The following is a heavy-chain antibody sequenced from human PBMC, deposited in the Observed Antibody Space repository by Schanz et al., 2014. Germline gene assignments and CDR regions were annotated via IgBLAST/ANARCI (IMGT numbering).Heavy chain of an antibody. CDR1: GFTVNTNY. Sequence: EVQLVESGGGLIQPGGSLRLSCAVSGFTVNTNYMSWVRQAPGKGLEWVANIEGDGSRKQYVDSVEGRFTISRDNAKNSLYLQMTSLRAEDAAVYYCARVRTIYGSGAMGYWGQGTLVIVSS. CDR2: IEGDGSRK. CDR3: ARVRTIYGSGAMGY. D-gene: IGHD3-10*01. J-gene: IGHJ4*02. V-gene: IGHV3-7*01.